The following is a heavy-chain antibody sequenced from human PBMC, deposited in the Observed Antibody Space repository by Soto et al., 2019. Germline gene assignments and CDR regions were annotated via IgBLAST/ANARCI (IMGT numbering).Heavy chain of an antibody. J-gene: IGHJ4*02. Sequence: GVSLRLSCSASGFTFYRHAMTWVRRAPGKGLEWVSGISGSGGSTYYADSVKGRFTISRDNSKNTLYLQMNSLRAQDTAVYYCARGVSYSPAYYSDGGGPGTLV. CDR3: ARGVSYSPAYYSDG. CDR1: GFTFYRHA. CDR2: ISGSGGST. D-gene: IGHD1-26*01. V-gene: IGHV3-23*01.